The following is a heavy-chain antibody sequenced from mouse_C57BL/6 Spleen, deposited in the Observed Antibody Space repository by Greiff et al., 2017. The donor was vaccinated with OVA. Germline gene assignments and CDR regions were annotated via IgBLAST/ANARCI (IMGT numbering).Heavy chain of an antibody. J-gene: IGHJ3*01. Sequence: EVKLVESGPGLVKPSQSLSLTCSVTGYSITSGYYWNWIRQFPGNKLEWMGYISYDGSNNYNPSLKNRISITRDTSKNQFFLKLNSVTTEDTATYYCARGVYSNPFAYWGQGTLVTVSA. CDR1: GYSITSGYY. V-gene: IGHV3-6*01. CDR3: ARGVYSNPFAY. D-gene: IGHD2-5*01. CDR2: ISYDGSN.